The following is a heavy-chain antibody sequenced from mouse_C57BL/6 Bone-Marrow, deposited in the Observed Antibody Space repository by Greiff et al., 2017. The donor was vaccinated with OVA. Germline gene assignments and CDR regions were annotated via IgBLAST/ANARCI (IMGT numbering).Heavy chain of an antibody. J-gene: IGHJ3*01. V-gene: IGHV1-59*01. CDR3: LMVTRGWFAY. Sequence: VQLQQPGAELVRPGTSVKLSCKASGYTFTSYWMHWVKQRPGQGLEWIGVIDPSDSYTNYNQKFKGKATLTVDTSSSTAYMQLSSLTSEDSAVYYCLMVTRGWFAYWGQGTLVTVSA. CDR2: IDPSDSYT. D-gene: IGHD2-2*01. CDR1: GYTFTSYW.